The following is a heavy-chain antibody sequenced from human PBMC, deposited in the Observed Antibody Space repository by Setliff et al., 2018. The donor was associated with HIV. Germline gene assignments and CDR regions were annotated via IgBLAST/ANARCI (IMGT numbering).Heavy chain of an antibody. Sequence: GASVKASCKASGYTFKTYGISWVRQAPGHGLEWMGWISPYNGHTNYAQNFQGRVTMTIDTSTSRAYMELKSLTSDDTAAYFCARLGSGWSDSYYYAMDVWGQGTTVTVSS. J-gene: IGHJ6*02. CDR3: ARLGSGWSDSYYYAMDV. V-gene: IGHV1-18*01. D-gene: IGHD6-19*01. CDR2: ISPYNGHT. CDR1: GYTFKTYG.